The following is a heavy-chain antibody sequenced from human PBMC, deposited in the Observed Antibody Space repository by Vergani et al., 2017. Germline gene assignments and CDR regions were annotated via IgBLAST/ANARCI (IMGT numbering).Heavy chain of an antibody. V-gene: IGHV4-30-4*08. CDR3: ARGRSSSGGYFDY. CDR2: IYYSGST. J-gene: IGHJ4*02. CDR1: GSSISSGDYY. D-gene: IGHD6-13*01. Sequence: QVQLQESGPGLVKPSQTLSLTCTVSGSSISSGDYYWSWIRPPPGKGLEWIGYIYYSGSTYYNPSLKSRVTISVDTSKNQFSLKLSSVTAADTAVYYCARGRSSSGGYFDYWGQGTLVTVSS.